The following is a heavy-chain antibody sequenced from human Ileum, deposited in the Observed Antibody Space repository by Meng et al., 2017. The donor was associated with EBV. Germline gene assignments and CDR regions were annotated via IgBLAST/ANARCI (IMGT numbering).Heavy chain of an antibody. CDR3: TNLSF. J-gene: IGHJ4*02. CDR2: ISYDENIK. Sequence: QVRVVESGGGVVQPGRSLRVSCEASGFSFDTFDMHWARQAPGKGLEWVAVISYDENIKFYADSVKGRFTISRDNSKNTLYLQLNSLRPDDTAFYYCTNLSFWGQGTLVTVSS. CDR1: GFSFDTFD. V-gene: IGHV3-30*18. D-gene: IGHD2/OR15-2a*01.